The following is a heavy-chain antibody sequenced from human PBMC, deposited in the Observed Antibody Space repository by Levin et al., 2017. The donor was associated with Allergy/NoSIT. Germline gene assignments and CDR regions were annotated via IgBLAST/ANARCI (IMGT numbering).Heavy chain of an antibody. CDR1: GYSFDSYY. Sequence: GASVKISCKGSGYSFDSYYITWVRQMPGKGLEWMGIIYPGDSDTTYSPSFQGQVTISADKSITTAYLLWNSLKASDTAMYYCARHSRPGVAAADADYWGQGTLVTVSS. V-gene: IGHV5-51*01. D-gene: IGHD6-13*01. CDR3: ARHSRPGVAAADADY. J-gene: IGHJ4*02. CDR2: IYPGDSDT.